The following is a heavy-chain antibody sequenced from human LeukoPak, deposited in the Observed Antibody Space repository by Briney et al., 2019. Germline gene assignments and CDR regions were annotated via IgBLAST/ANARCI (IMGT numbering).Heavy chain of an antibody. Sequence: GGSLRLSCAASGFTFNTDAMSWVRQAPGKGLEWVSSISENGESTYYADSVKGRFTISRDNSRNTLYLQMNSLRAEDTAVYYCASYFHYGDYASLWYWGQGTLVNVSS. V-gene: IGHV3-23*01. CDR1: GFTFNTDA. J-gene: IGHJ4*02. CDR3: ASYFHYGDYASLWY. CDR2: ISENGEST. D-gene: IGHD4-17*01.